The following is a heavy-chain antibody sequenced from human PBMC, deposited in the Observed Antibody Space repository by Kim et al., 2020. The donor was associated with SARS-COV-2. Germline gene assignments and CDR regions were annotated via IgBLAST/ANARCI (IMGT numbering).Heavy chain of an antibody. V-gene: IGHV3-13*01. CDR2: IGTAGDT. D-gene: IGHD6-13*01. Sequence: GGSLRLSCAASGFTFSSYDMHWVRQATGKGLEWVSAIGTAGDTYYPGSVKGRFTISRENAKNSLYLQMNSLRAGDTAVYYCARGWSAAGQRDAFDIWGQGTMVTVSS. CDR3: ARGWSAAGQRDAFDI. J-gene: IGHJ3*02. CDR1: GFTFSSYD.